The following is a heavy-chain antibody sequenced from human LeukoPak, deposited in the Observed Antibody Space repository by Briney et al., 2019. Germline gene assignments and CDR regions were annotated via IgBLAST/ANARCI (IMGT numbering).Heavy chain of an antibody. D-gene: IGHD2-2*01. CDR1: GGSIRSYF. J-gene: IGHJ6*03. CDR2: INHSGST. V-gene: IGHV4-34*01. CDR3: ARGKLGYCSSTSCYYYYYMDV. Sequence: SETLSLTCTVSGGSIRSYFWSWIRQPPGKGLEWIGEINHSGSTNYNPSLKSRVTISVDTSKNQFSLKLSSVTAADTAVYYCARGKLGYCSSTSCYYYYYMDVWGKGTTVTVSS.